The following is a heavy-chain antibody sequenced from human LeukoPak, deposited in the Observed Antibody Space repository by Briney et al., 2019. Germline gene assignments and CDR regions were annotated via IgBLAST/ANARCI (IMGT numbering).Heavy chain of an antibody. J-gene: IGHJ4*02. CDR2: VSGSGGRT. Sequence: GGSLRLSCAASGFTFDDYGMSWVRQSPGKGLEWVSRVSGSGGRTYYADSVKGRFTISRDNSKNTLSLQMNNLRADDTAVYYCAKSYASGSFYDYWGQGTLVTVSS. CDR1: GFTFDDYG. V-gene: IGHV3-23*01. D-gene: IGHD3-10*01. CDR3: AKSYASGSFYDY.